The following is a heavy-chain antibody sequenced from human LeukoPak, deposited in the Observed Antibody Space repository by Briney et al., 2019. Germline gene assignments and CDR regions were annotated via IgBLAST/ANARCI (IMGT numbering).Heavy chain of an antibody. J-gene: IGHJ4*02. CDR3: ARSLRSGYYLTVSY. Sequence: GASVKVPCKASGGTFSSYAISWVRQAPGQGLEWMGGIIPIFGTANYAQKFQGRVTITADESTSTAYMELSSLRSEDTAVYYCARSLRSGYYLTVSYWGQGTLVTVSS. D-gene: IGHD3-22*01. CDR1: GGTFSSYA. V-gene: IGHV1-69*13. CDR2: IIPIFGTA.